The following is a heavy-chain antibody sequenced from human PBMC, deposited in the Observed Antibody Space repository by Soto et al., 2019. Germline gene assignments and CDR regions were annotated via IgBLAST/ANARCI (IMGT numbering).Heavy chain of an antibody. V-gene: IGHV3-13*04. CDR2: IGTAGDT. D-gene: IGHD2-15*01. CDR1: GFIFSSYD. J-gene: IGHJ4*02. CDR3: ARLGREGFFDY. Sequence: DEQLVESGGGLVQPGGSLRLSCAASGFIFSSYDMHWVRQATGKGLEWVSAIGTAGDTYYPGSVKGRFTISRENAKNSLYLQMNSLRSGDTAVYYCARLGREGFFDYWGQGTLVTVSS.